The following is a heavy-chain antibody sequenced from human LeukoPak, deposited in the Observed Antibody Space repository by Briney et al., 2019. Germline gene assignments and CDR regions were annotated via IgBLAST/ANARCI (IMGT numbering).Heavy chain of an antibody. J-gene: IGHJ6*03. CDR1: GFTFSSYA. V-gene: IGHV3-23*01. CDR3: ASVMTTVTTNYYYYYMDV. Sequence: PGGSLRLSCAASGFTFSSYAMSWVRQAPGKGLEWVSAISGSGGSTYYADSVKGRFTISRDNSKNTLYLQMNSLRAEDTAVYYCASVMTTVTTNYYYYYMDVWGKGTTVTVSS. D-gene: IGHD4-17*01. CDR2: ISGSGGST.